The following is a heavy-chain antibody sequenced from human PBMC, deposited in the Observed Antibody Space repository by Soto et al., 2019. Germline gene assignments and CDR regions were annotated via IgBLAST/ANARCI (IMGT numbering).Heavy chain of an antibody. D-gene: IGHD3-9*01. Sequence: PSETLCFICAFSGYSVSIGYYWGWIRQPPGKGLEWIGTIYHSGSTYYNPSLESRVTMSLDTSKNQLSLRLSSVTAADTAFYYCTRPILAGYYFYFDSWGQGTMVTVSS. CDR1: GYSVSIGYY. V-gene: IGHV4-38-2*01. CDR3: TRPILAGYYFYFDS. CDR2: IYHSGST. J-gene: IGHJ4*02.